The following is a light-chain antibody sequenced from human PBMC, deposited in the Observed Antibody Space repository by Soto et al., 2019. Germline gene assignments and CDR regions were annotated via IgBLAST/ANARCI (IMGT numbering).Light chain of an antibody. Sequence: IQMTQSPSSVSASVGDRVILTFRASQRISSWLAWYHQRPGKAPKLLIYATSTLETGVPSRFSGSGSGRDFTLTISSLQPEDLGTYFCQQANSVPWTFGQGTKVDIK. CDR3: QQANSVPWT. CDR2: ATS. CDR1: QRISSW. J-gene: IGKJ1*01. V-gene: IGKV1-12*01.